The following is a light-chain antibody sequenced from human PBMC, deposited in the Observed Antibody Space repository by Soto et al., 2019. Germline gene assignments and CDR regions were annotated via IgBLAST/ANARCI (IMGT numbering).Light chain of an antibody. Sequence: EIVMTQSPATLYVYTGERATLSCRASQSVSSNLAWYQQKPGQAPRLLIYGASTRATGIPARFSGSGSGTEFTLTISSLQSEDFTVYYCQHYNIGPPYTFGQGTKVYIK. CDR3: QHYNIGPPYT. J-gene: IGKJ2*01. V-gene: IGKV3-15*01. CDR1: QSVSSN. CDR2: GAS.